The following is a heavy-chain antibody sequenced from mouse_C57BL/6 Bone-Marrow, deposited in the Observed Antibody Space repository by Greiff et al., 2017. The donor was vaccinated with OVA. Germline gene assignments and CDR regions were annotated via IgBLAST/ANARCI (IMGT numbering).Heavy chain of an antibody. V-gene: IGHV7-1*01. Sequence: EVNVVESGGGLVQSGRSLRLSCATSGFTFSDFYMEWVRQAPGKGLEWIAASRNKANDYTTEYSASVKGRFIVSRDTSQSILYLQMNALRAEDTAIYYCAKGLYYDYGSWYFDVWGTGTTVTVSS. J-gene: IGHJ1*03. CDR2: SRNKANDYTT. D-gene: IGHD2-4*01. CDR1: GFTFSDFY. CDR3: AKGLYYDYGSWYFDV.